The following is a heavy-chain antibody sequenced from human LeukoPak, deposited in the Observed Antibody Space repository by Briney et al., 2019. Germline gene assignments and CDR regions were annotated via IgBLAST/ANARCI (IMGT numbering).Heavy chain of an antibody. Sequence: GGSLRLSCAASGFTFSSYWMHWVRQAPGKGLVWVSRINTDGSSTSYADSVKGRFTISRDNAKNTLYLQMNSLRAEDTALYYCAKDDSMFSGTTSFDYWGQGTLVTVSS. J-gene: IGHJ4*02. CDR1: GFTFSSYW. D-gene: IGHD3-10*01. CDR3: AKDDSMFSGTTSFDY. CDR2: INTDGSST. V-gene: IGHV3-74*01.